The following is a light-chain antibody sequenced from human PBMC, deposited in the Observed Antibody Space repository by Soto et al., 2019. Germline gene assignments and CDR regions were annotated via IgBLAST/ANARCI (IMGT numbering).Light chain of an antibody. CDR3: GSLDSSLSAYV. V-gene: IGLV1-51*01. Sequence: QSVLTQPPSVSAAPGQGVTISCSGSSSNIGGNSVSWYQQLPGTAPKLLIYDDDKRPSGIPDRFSGSKSGTSATLGITGFQTGDEADYYCGSLDSSLSAYVFGTGTKVTVL. CDR1: SSNIGGNS. J-gene: IGLJ1*01. CDR2: DDD.